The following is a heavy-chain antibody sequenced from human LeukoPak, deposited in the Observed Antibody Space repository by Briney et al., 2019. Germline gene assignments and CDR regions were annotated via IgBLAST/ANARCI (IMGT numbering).Heavy chain of an antibody. V-gene: IGHV1-2*02. CDR2: INPNSGGT. J-gene: IGHJ4*02. D-gene: IGHD2-15*01. CDR3: ARGSRNHFDF. Sequence: ASVKVSCKASGYTFAGYYVHWVRQAPGQGLEWMGWINPNSGGTNCAQKFQGRVTMTRDTSITTAYTELSSLRYDDTAVYYCARGSRNHFDFWGQGTLVTVSS. CDR1: GYTFAGYY.